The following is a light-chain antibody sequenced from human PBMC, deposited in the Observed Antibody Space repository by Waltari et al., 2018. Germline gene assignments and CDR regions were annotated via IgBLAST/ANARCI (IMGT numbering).Light chain of an antibody. CDR3: AAWDDSLSGVL. CDR2: KNN. V-gene: IGLV1-47*01. J-gene: IGLJ2*01. CDR1: SSNIGSYY. Sequence: QSVLTQPPSASGTPGQRVTISCSGRSSNIGSYYVNWYQQLPRTAPKLLIYKNNQRPSGVPDRFSGSKSGTSASLAISGLRPEDEADYYCAAWDDSLSGVLFGGGTKLTVL.